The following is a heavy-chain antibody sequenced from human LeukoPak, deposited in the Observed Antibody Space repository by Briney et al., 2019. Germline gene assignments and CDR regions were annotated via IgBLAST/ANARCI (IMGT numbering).Heavy chain of an antibody. V-gene: IGHV1-69*06. CDR1: GYTFTSYY. Sequence: GASVKVSCKASGYTFTSYYMHWVRQAPGQGLEWMGGIIPIFGTANYAQKFQGRVTITADKSTSTAYMELSSLRSEDTAVYYCASHASGSYSHEYFQHWGQGTLVTVSS. J-gene: IGHJ1*01. CDR2: IIPIFGTA. CDR3: ASHASGSYSHEYFQH. D-gene: IGHD1-26*01.